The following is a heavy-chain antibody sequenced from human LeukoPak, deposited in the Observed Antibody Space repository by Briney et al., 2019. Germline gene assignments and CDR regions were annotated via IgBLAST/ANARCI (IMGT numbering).Heavy chain of an antibody. V-gene: IGHV4-30-2*01. CDR3: ARAVGYDNYYDYGMDV. J-gene: IGHJ6*02. Sequence: SETLSLTCAVSGGSISNGGYSWSWIRQPPGKGLEWIGYIYRSGSTYYNPSLKSRVTISVDRSKNQFSLKLSSVTAADTAVYYCARAVGYDNYYDYGMDVWGQGTTVTVSS. CDR2: IYRSGST. CDR1: GGSISNGGYS. D-gene: IGHD5-12*01.